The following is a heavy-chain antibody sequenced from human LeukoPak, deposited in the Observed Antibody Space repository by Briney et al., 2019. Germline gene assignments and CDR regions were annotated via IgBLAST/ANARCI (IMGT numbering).Heavy chain of an antibody. D-gene: IGHD6-19*01. CDR1: GFTFSGLA. V-gene: IGHV3-23*01. Sequence: GGSLRLSCAPSGFTFSGLAMTWVRQAPGKGLEGVTLISGSGGSKYYADSVKGRFTISRDNSKNTLYLQMNSLRAEDTAVYYCAKDSSGWRNYYYGMDVWGQGTTVTVAS. CDR2: ISGSGGSK. CDR3: AKDSSGWRNYYYGMDV. J-gene: IGHJ6*02.